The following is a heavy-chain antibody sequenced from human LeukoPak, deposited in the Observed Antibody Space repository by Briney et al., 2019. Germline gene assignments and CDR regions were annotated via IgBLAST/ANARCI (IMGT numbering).Heavy chain of an antibody. CDR3: ARDPEEYYYDSSGYYYGYNYFDY. Sequence: GGSLRLSCAASGFTFSSYAVSWVRQAPGKGLEWVSAISGSGGSTYYADSVKGRFTISRDNAKNSLYLQMNSLRAEDTAVYYCARDPEEYYYDSSGYYYGYNYFDYWGQGTLVTVSS. V-gene: IGHV3-23*01. CDR1: GFTFSSYA. D-gene: IGHD3-22*01. CDR2: ISGSGGST. J-gene: IGHJ4*02.